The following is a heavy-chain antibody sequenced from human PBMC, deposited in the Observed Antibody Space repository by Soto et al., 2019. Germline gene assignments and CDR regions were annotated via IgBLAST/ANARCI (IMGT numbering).Heavy chain of an antibody. D-gene: IGHD6-19*01. J-gene: IGHJ4*02. CDR3: ARDNSGWSDY. Sequence: QVQLVQSGAEVKKSGASVKVSCKASGYTFTRYVMHWLRQAPGQRLEWMGWIDAGNGNTVYLQKFQGRVTITRDTSANTAYMELSSLRAEDTAVYYGARDNSGWSDYWGQGTLVTVSS. CDR2: IDAGNGNT. V-gene: IGHV1-3*01. CDR1: GYTFTRYV.